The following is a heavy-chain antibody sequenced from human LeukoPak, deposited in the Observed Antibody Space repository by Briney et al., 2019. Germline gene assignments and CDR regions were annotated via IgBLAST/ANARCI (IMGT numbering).Heavy chain of an antibody. Sequence: SETLSLTCTVSGGSISSYYWSWIRQPPGKGLEWIGYIYYSGSTNYNPSLKSRATISVDTSKNQFSLKLSSVTAADTAVYYCARGKQWLAPIDYWGQGTLVTVSS. CDR3: ARGKQWLAPIDY. D-gene: IGHD6-19*01. CDR1: GGSISSYY. J-gene: IGHJ4*02. CDR2: IYYSGST. V-gene: IGHV4-59*01.